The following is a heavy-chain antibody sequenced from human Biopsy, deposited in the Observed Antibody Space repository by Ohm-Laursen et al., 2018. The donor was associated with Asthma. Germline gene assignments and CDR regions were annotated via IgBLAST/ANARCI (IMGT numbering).Heavy chain of an antibody. CDR1: GYTFNSAG. D-gene: IGHD3-10*01. CDR3: ARAVDYSHYYGIDV. V-gene: IGHV1-18*01. J-gene: IGHJ6*02. CDR2: ISVYNDNT. Sequence: EASVKVSCKTSGYTFNSAGITWVRQAPGQGLEWMGWISVYNDNTKVAQKLQDRVTMTTDTSTSTAYMELRSLRSDDTAVYFCARAVDYSHYYGIDVWGQGTTVTVS.